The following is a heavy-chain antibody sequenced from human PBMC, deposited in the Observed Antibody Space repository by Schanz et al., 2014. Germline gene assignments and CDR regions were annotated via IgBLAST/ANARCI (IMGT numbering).Heavy chain of an antibody. V-gene: IGHV3-7*01. CDR2: IKHDGSEK. Sequence: EVQLVESGGGLVQPGGSLRLSCAASGFAFDTYWMSWVRQAPGKGLEWVANIKHDGSEKYYVDSVKGRFTISRDNAKNSLYLQMNSLRPEDTAVYYCARDYAGFDCWGQGTLVTVSS. J-gene: IGHJ4*02. D-gene: IGHD3-16*01. CDR1: GFAFDTYW. CDR3: ARDYAGFDC.